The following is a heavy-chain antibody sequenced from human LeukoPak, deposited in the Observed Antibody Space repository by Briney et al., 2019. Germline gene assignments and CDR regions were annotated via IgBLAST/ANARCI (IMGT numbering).Heavy chain of an antibody. CDR3: ATHPSYYDFRSAHVD. CDR2: IYPGDSDT. Sequence: GESPKISCKGSGYSFTNYWIGWVRQMPGKGLEWMGIIYPGDSDTRYSPSFLGKVTISVDKSISTAYLHWSSLKASDTAMYYCATHPSYYDFRSAHVDWGQGTLVTVSS. CDR1: GYSFTNYW. J-gene: IGHJ4*02. V-gene: IGHV5-51*01. D-gene: IGHD3-3*01.